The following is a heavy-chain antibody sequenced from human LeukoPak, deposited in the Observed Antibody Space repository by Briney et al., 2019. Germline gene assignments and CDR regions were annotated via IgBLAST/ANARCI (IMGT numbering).Heavy chain of an antibody. CDR1: GGSISSYY. CDR3: ARLLYGDXXXXXMDV. CDR2: IYYSGST. D-gene: IGHD4-17*01. Sequence: SETLSLTCTVSGGSISSYYWSWIRQPPGKGLEWIGYIYYSGSTNYNPSLKSRVTISVDTSKNQFSLKLSSVTAADTAVYYCARLLYGDXXXXXMDVXGQGXTVTVS. J-gene: IGHJ6*02. V-gene: IGHV4-59*08.